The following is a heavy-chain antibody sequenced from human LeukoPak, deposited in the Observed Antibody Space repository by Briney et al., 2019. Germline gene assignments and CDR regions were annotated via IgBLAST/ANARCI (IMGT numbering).Heavy chain of an antibody. D-gene: IGHD1-26*01. V-gene: IGHV3-23*01. CDR2: ISGSGGST. CDR1: GFTFSSYA. J-gene: IGHJ3*02. CDR3: ANFVGATPDAFDI. Sequence: GGSLRLSCADSGFTFSSYAMSWVRQAPGKGLEWVSAISGSGGSTYYADSVKGRFTISRDNSKNTLYLQMNSLRAEDTAVYYCANFVGATPDAFDIWGQGTMVTVSS.